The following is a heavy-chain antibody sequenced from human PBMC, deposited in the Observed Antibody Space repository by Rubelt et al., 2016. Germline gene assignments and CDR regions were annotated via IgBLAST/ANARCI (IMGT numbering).Heavy chain of an antibody. CDR3: ARDVGGNSVLYYFDY. CDR2: ISAYNGNT. V-gene: IGHV1-18*01. CDR1: GYTFTSYG. J-gene: IGHJ4*02. Sequence: QVQLVQSGAEVKKPGASVKVSCKASGYTFTSYGISWVRQAPGQGLEWMGWISAYNGNTNYAQKLQGRVTRTPDTSTSTAYMELRSLRSDDTAVYYCARDVGGNSVLYYFDYWGQGTLVTVSS. D-gene: IGHD4-23*01.